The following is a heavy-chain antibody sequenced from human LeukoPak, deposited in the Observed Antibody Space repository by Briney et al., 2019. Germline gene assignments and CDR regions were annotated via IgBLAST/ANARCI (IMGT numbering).Heavy chain of an antibody. CDR1: GFTFRNFG. Sequence: GGSLRLSCAASGFTFRNFGMHWVRQAPGKGLEWVASIRFDGRDEYYVDSLKGRFTISRDNSKNTVYLQMNSLTSEDTALYYCAKDKSQVGVDSASTLVDHWGQGTLVIVSS. CDR3: AKDKSQVGVDSASTLVDH. J-gene: IGHJ4*02. CDR2: IRFDGRDE. D-gene: IGHD2-8*02. V-gene: IGHV3-30*02.